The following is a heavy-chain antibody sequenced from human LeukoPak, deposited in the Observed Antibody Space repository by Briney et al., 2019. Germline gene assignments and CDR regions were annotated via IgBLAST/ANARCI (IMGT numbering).Heavy chain of an antibody. CDR3: ARGPNSNWSGLDF. J-gene: IGHJ4*02. D-gene: IGHD6-6*01. V-gene: IGHV3-74*01. CDR1: GFSFSGHW. CDR2: ISPTGSTT. Sequence: GGSLRLSCTASGFSFSGHWMHWARQLPGKGLVWVSRISPTGSTTSYADSVKGRFTVSRDNAKNTLYLQVNNLRAEDTAVYYCARGPNSNWSGLDFRGQGTLLTVSS.